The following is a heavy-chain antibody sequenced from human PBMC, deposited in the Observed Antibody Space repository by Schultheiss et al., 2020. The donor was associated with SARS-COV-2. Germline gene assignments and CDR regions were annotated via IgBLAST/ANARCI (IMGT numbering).Heavy chain of an antibody. CDR2: ISYDGSNK. Sequence: GGSLRLSCAASGFTFSTYWMTWVRQAPGKGLEWVAVISYDGSNKYYADSVKGRFTISRDNAKNSLYLQMNSLRAEDTAVYYCAKVVIMPYFDYWGQGTLVTVSS. CDR3: AKVVIMPYFDY. J-gene: IGHJ4*02. V-gene: IGHV3-30*18. D-gene: IGHD3-3*01. CDR1: GFTFSTYW.